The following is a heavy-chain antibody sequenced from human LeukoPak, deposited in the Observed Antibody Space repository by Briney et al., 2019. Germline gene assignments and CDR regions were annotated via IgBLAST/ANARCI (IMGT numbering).Heavy chain of an antibody. V-gene: IGHV4-34*01. Sequence: SETLSLTCAVYGGSFSGYYWSWIRQPPGKGLEWIGEINHSGSTNYNPSLKSRVTISVGTSKNQFSLKLSSVTAADTAVYYCVRTQGGTAFDIWGQGTMVTVSS. CDR2: INHSGST. J-gene: IGHJ3*02. CDR1: GGSFSGYY. CDR3: VRTQGGTAFDI. D-gene: IGHD1-26*01.